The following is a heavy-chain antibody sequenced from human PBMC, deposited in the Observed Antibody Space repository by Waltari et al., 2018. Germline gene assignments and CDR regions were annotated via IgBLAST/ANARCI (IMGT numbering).Heavy chain of an antibody. V-gene: IGHV3-74*01. CDR1: GFTFSNYW. CDR3: GRGYNDRRLDY. Sequence: DVQLVESGGGLVQPGVSLRASCEVAGFTFSNYWMSSVHQVPGKGLVWVSRIKHDGTDTIYADSVQGRFTISRYNGKNTLYLQMNSLRGEDTALYFCGRGYNDRRLDYWGQGTLVTVSS. D-gene: IGHD3-22*01. J-gene: IGHJ4*02. CDR2: IKHDGTDT.